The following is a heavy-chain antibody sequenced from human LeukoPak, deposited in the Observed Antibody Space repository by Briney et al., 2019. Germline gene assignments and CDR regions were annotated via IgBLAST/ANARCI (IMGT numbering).Heavy chain of an antibody. CDR3: ARERVIAAAGDGFDS. Sequence: PGGSLRLSCAVSGFTFSDYSMNWVRQAPGKGLEWVSYISSSSTTIFYADSVKGRFTISRDNAKNSLFLQMNGLRDEDTALYYCARERVIAAAGDGFDSWGQGTLVTVSS. J-gene: IGHJ4*02. D-gene: IGHD2-21*01. CDR2: ISSSSTTI. V-gene: IGHV3-48*02. CDR1: GFTFSDYS.